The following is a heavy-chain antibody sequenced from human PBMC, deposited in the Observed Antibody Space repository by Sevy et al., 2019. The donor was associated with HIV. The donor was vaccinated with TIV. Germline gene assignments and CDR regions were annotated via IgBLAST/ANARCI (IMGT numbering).Heavy chain of an antibody. V-gene: IGHV3-66*02. CDR3: ASIGYCSSTSCLDAFDI. J-gene: IGHJ3*02. D-gene: IGHD2-2*01. Sequence: GGSLRLSCAASGFTVSSNYMSWVRQAPGKGLEWVSVIYSGGSTYYADSVKGRFTISSDNSKNTLYLQMNSLRAEDTAVYYCASIGYCSSTSCLDAFDIWGQGTMVTVSS. CDR2: IYSGGST. CDR1: GFTVSSNY.